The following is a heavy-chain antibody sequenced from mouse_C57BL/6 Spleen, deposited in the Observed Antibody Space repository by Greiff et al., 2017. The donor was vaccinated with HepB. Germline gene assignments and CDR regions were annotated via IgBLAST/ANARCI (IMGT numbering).Heavy chain of an antibody. V-gene: IGHV1-82*01. CDR1: GYAFSSSW. CDR2: IYPGDGDT. J-gene: IGHJ4*01. D-gene: IGHD2-1*01. CDR3: ARHYYGAMDY. Sequence: VQLQQSGPELVKPGASVKISCKASGYAFSSSWMNWVKQRPGKGLEWIGRIYPGDGDTNYNGKFKGKATLTADKSSSTAYMQLSSLTSEDSAVYFCARHYYGAMDYWGQGTSVTVSS.